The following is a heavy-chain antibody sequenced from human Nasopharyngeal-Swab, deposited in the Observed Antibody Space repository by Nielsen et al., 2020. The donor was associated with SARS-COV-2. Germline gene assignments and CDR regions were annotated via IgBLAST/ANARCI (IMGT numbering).Heavy chain of an antibody. CDR2: ISYDGIIK. CDR1: GFTFSSSG. J-gene: IGHJ4*02. V-gene: IGHV3-30*03. CDR3: ARENGGLVRGLPFDY. D-gene: IGHD3-10*01. Sequence: GESLKISCAASGFTFSSSGMHWVRQAPGKGLEWVAIISYDGIIKHYADSAKGRFSISRDNSKNTLYLQMNSLRDEDTAVYYCARENGGLVRGLPFDYWGQGTLVTVSS.